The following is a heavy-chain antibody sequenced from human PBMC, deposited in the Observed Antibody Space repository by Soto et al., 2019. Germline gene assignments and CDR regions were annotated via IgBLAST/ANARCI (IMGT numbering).Heavy chain of an antibody. CDR3: ARVLWSNYIYYYDSSGYYPGRVNWFDP. J-gene: IGHJ5*02. V-gene: IGHV1-18*04. CDR2: ISAYNGNT. Sequence: ASVKVSCKASGYTFTSYGISWVRQAPGQGLEWMGWISAYNGNTNYAQKLQGRVTMTTDTSTSTAYMELRSLRSDDTAVYYCARVLWSNYIYYYDSSGYYPGRVNWFDPWGQGTLVTVSS. CDR1: GYTFTSYG. D-gene: IGHD3-22*01.